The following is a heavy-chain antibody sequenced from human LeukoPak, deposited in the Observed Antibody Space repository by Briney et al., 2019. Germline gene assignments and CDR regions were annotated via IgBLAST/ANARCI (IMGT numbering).Heavy chain of an antibody. V-gene: IGHV4-34*01. CDR1: GGSISSYY. J-gene: IGHJ4*02. CDR3: AKHEGSYFDKSGYTFEY. D-gene: IGHD3-22*01. Sequence: SKTLSLTCTVSGGSISSYYWSWIRQPPGKGLEWIGEINHSGSTNYNPSLKSRVTISVDTSRNQFSLKLSSVSAADRGIYYCAKHEGSYFDKSGYTFEYWGQGTLVTVSS. CDR2: INHSGST.